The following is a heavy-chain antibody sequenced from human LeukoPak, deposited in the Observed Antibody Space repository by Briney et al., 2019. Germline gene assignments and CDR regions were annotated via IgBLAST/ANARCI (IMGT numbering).Heavy chain of an antibody. J-gene: IGHJ4*02. D-gene: IGHD2-21*02. Sequence: PGGSLRLSCAASEFTFSDYYMSWIRQAPGKGLEWVANIQEDGKKENYVDSVRGRFTISRDNAKSSIYLQMNSLRVEDTAVYYCAKDIVGGGDDYWGQGTLVIVSS. CDR1: EFTFSDYY. V-gene: IGHV3-7*01. CDR3: AKDIVGGGDDY. CDR2: IQEDGKKE.